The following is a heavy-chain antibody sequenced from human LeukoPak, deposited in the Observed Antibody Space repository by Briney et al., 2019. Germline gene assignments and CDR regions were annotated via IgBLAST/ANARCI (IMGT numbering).Heavy chain of an antibody. CDR1: GGSISSYY. D-gene: IGHD3-10*01. J-gene: IGHJ5*02. CDR2: IYTSGST. Sequence: SETLSLTCTVSGGSISSYYWSWIRQPAGKGLEWIGHIYTSGSTNYNPSLKSRVTMSVDTSKNQFSLKLSSVTAADTAVYYCARDREVRGVIGWFDPWGQGTLVTVSS. CDR3: ARDREVRGVIGWFDP. V-gene: IGHV4-4*07.